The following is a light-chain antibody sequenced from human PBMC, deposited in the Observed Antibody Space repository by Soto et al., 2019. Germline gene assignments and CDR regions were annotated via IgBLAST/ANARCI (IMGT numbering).Light chain of an antibody. CDR2: AAS. J-gene: IGKJ2*01. Sequence: DIQMTQSPSSLSASVGDRVTITCQASQGISNYLNWYQQKPGEAPKLLIYAASTLQTGVPSRFSGSGSGTDFTFTIDSLQPEDIATYHCQQYDNLPVTFGQGTKVDI. CDR3: QQYDNLPVT. CDR1: QGISNY. V-gene: IGKV1-33*01.